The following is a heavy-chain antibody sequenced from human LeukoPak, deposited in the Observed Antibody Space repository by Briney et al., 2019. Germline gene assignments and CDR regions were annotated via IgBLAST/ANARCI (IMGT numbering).Heavy chain of an antibody. CDR3: ATLSGKTSEVDY. D-gene: IGHD3-10*01. CDR1: GDSVSSTGYY. J-gene: IGHJ4*02. V-gene: IGHV4-39*01. CDR2: IYYSGST. Sequence: SETLSLTCTVSGDSVSSTGYYWGWIRQPPGTGLEWIGTIYYSGSTYYNPSLKSRVTMSEDTSRNQFSLRLSSVNAADTAVYYCATLSGKTSEVDYWGQGTLVTVSS.